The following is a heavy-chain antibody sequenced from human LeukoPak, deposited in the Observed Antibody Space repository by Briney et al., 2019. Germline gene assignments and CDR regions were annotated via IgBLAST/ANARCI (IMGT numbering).Heavy chain of an antibody. CDR2: LSPHANYE. V-gene: IGHV3-33*01. CDR3: ARDWIDRSLDY. CDR1: GFTFSDYG. D-gene: IGHD2-2*03. Sequence: GGSLTLSRAASGFTFSDYGIHWVRQAPGKGLEWVAVLSPHANYEYYADSVQGRFTISRDDSKNTVYLQMNSLRDEETAVYYCARDWIDRSLDYWGQGTLVTVSS. J-gene: IGHJ4*02.